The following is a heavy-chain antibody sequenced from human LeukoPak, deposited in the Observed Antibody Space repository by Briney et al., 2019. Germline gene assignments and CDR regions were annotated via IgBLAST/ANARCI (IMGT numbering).Heavy chain of an antibody. D-gene: IGHD1-26*01. CDR3: ASLGSYSDH. J-gene: IGHJ4*02. CDR1: DGSFSSYY. Sequence: SETLSLTCSVSDGSFSSYYWSWIRQPPGKGLEWIGYIHSSGSTHYNPSLKSRVTTSLDTSKNQFSLKLSSVTAADTAVYYCASLGSYSDHWGQGTLVTVSS. CDR2: IHSSGST. V-gene: IGHV4-4*09.